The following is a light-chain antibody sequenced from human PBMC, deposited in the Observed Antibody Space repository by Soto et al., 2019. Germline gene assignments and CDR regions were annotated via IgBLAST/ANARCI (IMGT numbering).Light chain of an antibody. Sequence: DIQLTQSPSFLSASVGDRVTITFRASQGISSYLAWYQQKPGKAPKLLIYAASTLQSGVPSRFRGSGSGTEFTLTISSLQPEDVATYYWQQLNSYLRTFGQGTTVNIK. CDR1: QGISSY. CDR3: QQLNSYLRT. V-gene: IGKV1-9*01. CDR2: AAS. J-gene: IGKJ1*01.